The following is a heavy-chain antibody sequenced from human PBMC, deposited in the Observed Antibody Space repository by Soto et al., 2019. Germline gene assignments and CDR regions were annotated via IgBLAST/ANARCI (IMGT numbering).Heavy chain of an antibody. CDR2: ISSTTTYI. D-gene: IGHD2-2*02. CDR1: GFIVGINY. V-gene: IGHV3-21*06. Sequence: LYCAASGFIVGINYMSWVRQAPGRRLEWVSSISSTTTYIYYGDSMKGRFTISRANAQNSLYLEINSLRAEDTGMNYSATESEDLFYNFDYWGQGTMVTVSS. CDR3: ATESEDLFYNFDY. J-gene: IGHJ4*02.